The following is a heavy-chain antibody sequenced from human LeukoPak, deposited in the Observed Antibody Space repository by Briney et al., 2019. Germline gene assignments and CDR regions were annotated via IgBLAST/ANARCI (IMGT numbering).Heavy chain of an antibody. CDR3: ARGRRIVVVPAAITRPGYFDY. D-gene: IGHD2-2*02. J-gene: IGHJ4*02. CDR1: GYSISSGYY. CDR2: IYHSGST. V-gene: IGHV4-38-2*02. Sequence: SETLSLTCTVSGYSISSGYYWGWIRQPPGKGLEWVGSIYHSGSTYYNSSLKSRVTISVDTSKNQFSLKLSSVTAADTAVYYCARGRRIVVVPAAITRPGYFDYWGQGTLVTVSS.